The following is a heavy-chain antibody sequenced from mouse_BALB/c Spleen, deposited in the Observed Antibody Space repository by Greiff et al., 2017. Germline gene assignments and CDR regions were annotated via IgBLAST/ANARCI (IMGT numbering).Heavy chain of an antibody. Sequence: EVMLVESGPSLVKPSQTLSLTCSVTGDSITSGYWNWIRKFPGNKLEYMGYISYSGSTYYNPSLKSRISITRDTSKNQYYLQLNSVTTEDTATYYCARGYGSSYGWYFDVWGAGTTVTVSS. CDR2: ISYSGST. V-gene: IGHV3-8*02. D-gene: IGHD1-1*01. CDR1: GDSITSGY. CDR3: ARGYGSSYGWYFDV. J-gene: IGHJ1*01.